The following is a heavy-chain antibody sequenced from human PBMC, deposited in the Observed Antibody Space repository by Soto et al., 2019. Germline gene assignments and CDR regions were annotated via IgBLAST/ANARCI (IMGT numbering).Heavy chain of an antibody. V-gene: IGHV3-33*01. CDR3: AREGMPVVTPTQPYWYFDL. D-gene: IGHD2-21*02. Sequence: QVQLVESGGGVVQPGRSLRLSCAASGFTFSSYGIHWVRQAPGKGLEWVAGIWYDGSNKYYADSVKGRFTISRDNSKNTLYLQMNSLRAEDTAVYYCAREGMPVVTPTQPYWYFDLWAVAPWSLSPQ. CDR1: GFTFSSYG. J-gene: IGHJ2*01. CDR2: IWYDGSNK.